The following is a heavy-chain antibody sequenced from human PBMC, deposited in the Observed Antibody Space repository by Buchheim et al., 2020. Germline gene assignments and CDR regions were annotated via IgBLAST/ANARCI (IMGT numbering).Heavy chain of an antibody. V-gene: IGHV3-21*01. J-gene: IGHJ4*02. D-gene: IGHD6-19*01. CDR1: GFTFSSYA. Sequence: EVQLLESGGGLVQPGGSLRLSCAASGFTFSSYAMSWVRQAPGKGLEWVSSISSSSSYIYYADSVKGRFTISRDNAKNSLYLQMNSLRAEDTAVYYCARRTPTVDPGFDYWGQGTL. CDR2: ISSSSSYI. CDR3: ARRTPTVDPGFDY.